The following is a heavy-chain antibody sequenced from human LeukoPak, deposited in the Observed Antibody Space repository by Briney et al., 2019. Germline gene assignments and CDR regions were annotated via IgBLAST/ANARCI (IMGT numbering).Heavy chain of an antibody. CDR2: ISSIGNTV. J-gene: IGHJ4*02. CDR1: GFSFRTYE. V-gene: IGHV3-48*03. CDR3: AKLKRVGIAPFDD. D-gene: IGHD3-10*01. Sequence: GGSLRLSCAASGFSFRTYEMNWVRQTPGKGLEWLSYISSIGNTVHYADSVKGRFTISRDNAKDSLYLQMTGLRAEDTAVYYCAKLKRVGIAPFDDWGQGTLVTVSS.